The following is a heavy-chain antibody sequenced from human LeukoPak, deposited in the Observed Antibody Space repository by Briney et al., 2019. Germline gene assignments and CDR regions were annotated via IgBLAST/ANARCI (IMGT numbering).Heavy chain of an antibody. J-gene: IGHJ6*03. Sequence: SETLSLTCTVSGGSISSGSYYWSWIRQPAGKGLEWIGRIYTSGSTNYNPSLKSRVTISVDTSKNQFSLKLSSVTAADTAVYYCARAPSDVWFGIPYYYYYCMDVWGKGTTVTISS. V-gene: IGHV4-61*02. CDR2: IYTSGST. CDR3: ARAPSDVWFGIPYYYYYCMDV. CDR1: GGSISSGSYY. D-gene: IGHD3-10*01.